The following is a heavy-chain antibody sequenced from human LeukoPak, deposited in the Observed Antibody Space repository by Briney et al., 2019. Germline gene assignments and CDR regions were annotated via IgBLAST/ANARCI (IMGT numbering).Heavy chain of an antibody. D-gene: IGHD3-9*01. CDR2: INPHSGDT. CDR1: GYTFTAYY. V-gene: IGHV1-2*02. CDR3: ARARITIPYAFDI. Sequence: ASVKVSCKASGYTFTAYYIHWVRQAPGQGLEWMGWINPHSGDTKFAQKFQGRVTMTRDTSISTAYMELSRLRSDDTAVYYCARARITIPYAFDIWGQGTMVTVSS. J-gene: IGHJ3*02.